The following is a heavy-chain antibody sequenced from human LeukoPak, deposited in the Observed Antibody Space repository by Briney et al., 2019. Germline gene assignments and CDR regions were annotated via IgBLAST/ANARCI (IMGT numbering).Heavy chain of an antibody. J-gene: IGHJ5*02. D-gene: IGHD6-19*01. Sequence: VASVKVSCKASGYTFTSYGISWVRQAPGQGLEWMGWISAYNGNTNYAQKLQGRLTMTTDTSMSTAYMELRSLRSDDTAVYYCARVIGPIAVAGTHWFDPWGQGTLVTVSS. CDR1: GYTFTSYG. CDR2: ISAYNGNT. CDR3: ARVIGPIAVAGTHWFDP. V-gene: IGHV1-18*01.